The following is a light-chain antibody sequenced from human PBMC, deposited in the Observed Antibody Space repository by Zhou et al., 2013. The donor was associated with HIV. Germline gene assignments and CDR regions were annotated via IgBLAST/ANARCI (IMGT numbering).Light chain of an antibody. V-gene: IGKV1-13*02. CDR3: QKYNRAPQA. Sequence: AIQLTQSPSSLSASVGDRVTITCRASQGISSWLAWYQQKPGKAPKLLIYKASTLESGVPPRFSGSGSGTDFTLTINNLQPEDVATYYCQKYNRAPQAFGQGTKVEIK. CDR2: KAS. CDR1: QGISSW. J-gene: IGKJ1*01.